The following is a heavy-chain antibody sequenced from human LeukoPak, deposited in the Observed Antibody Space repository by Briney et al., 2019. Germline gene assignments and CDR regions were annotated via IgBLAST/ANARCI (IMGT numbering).Heavy chain of an antibody. D-gene: IGHD2-15*01. CDR1: GFTCSTYV. V-gene: IGHV3-23*01. CDR2: ISNNGGYT. Sequence: GGSLRLSCAASGFTCSTYVMSWVRQAPGKGLEWVSAISNNGGYTYYADSVQGRFTISRDNSKSTLCLQMNSLRAEDTAVYYCAKQLGYCSDGSCYFPYWGQGTLVTVSS. J-gene: IGHJ4*02. CDR3: AKQLGYCSDGSCYFPY.